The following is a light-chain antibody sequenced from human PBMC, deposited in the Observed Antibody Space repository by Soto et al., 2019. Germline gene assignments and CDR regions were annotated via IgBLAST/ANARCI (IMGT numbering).Light chain of an antibody. CDR2: DAS. V-gene: IGKV1-33*01. Sequence: DIQMTQSPSSLSASVGDRVTVACRARKDSGNYLCWYQQRLGKAPKPLIYDASYLEAGVPSRFSGSGSGTDFTFTISSLQPEDFATYYCQQHDSLPLTFGGGTKVHI. CDR3: QQHDSLPLT. CDR1: KDSGNY. J-gene: IGKJ4*01.